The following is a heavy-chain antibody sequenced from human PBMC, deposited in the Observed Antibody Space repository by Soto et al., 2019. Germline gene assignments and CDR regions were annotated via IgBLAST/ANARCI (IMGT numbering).Heavy chain of an antibody. Sequence: EVQLVESGGGLVQPGGSLRLSCAASGFTFSDYYMDWVRQAPGKGLEWVGRIRNKANSYTTEYAASVKGRFTISRDEAKNSLYLQMNSLKTEDTAVYYCARWRTTVNDFDYWGQGTLVTVSS. CDR2: IRNKANSYTT. D-gene: IGHD4-4*01. CDR3: ARWRTTVNDFDY. V-gene: IGHV3-72*01. CDR1: GFTFSDYY. J-gene: IGHJ4*02.